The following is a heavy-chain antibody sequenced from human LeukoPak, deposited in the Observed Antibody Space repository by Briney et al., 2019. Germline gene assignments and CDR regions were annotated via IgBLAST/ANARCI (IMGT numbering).Heavy chain of an antibody. CDR2: INHSGST. CDR1: GGSFSGYY. D-gene: IGHD3-22*01. Sequence: PSETLSLTCAVYGGSFSGYYWSWIRQPPGKGLEWIGEINHSGSTNYNPSLKSRVTISVDTSKNQFSLKLSSVTAADTAVYYCAREGNYYDSSGYYYGFDHWGQGTLVTVSS. V-gene: IGHV4-34*01. CDR3: AREGNYYDSSGYYYGFDH. J-gene: IGHJ4*02.